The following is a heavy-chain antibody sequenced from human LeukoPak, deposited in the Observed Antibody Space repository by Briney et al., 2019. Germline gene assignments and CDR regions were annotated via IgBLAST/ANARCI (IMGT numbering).Heavy chain of an antibody. D-gene: IGHD6-19*01. Sequence: GASVKVSCKASGYTFTGYYMHWVRQAPGQGLEWMGWINPNSGGTNYAQKFQGRVTMTWDPSMSTAYMELSRLTSDDTAVYYCARAGSTVAVTGRNWFNPWGQGTLVTVSS. J-gene: IGHJ5*02. CDR2: INPNSGGT. CDR1: GYTFTGYY. CDR3: ARAGSTVAVTGRNWFNP. V-gene: IGHV1-2*02.